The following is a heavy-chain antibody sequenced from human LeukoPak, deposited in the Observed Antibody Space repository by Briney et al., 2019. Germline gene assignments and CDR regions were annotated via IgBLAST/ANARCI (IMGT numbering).Heavy chain of an antibody. CDR3: ARASEYSSSPPDY. CDR2: IYHIGST. Sequence: PSETLSLTCAVSGYSISSGYYWGWIRQPPGKGLEWIGSIYHIGSTYYNPSLKSRVTISVDTSKNQFSLKLSSVTAADTAVYYCARASEYSSSPPDYWGQRTMVTVSS. J-gene: IGHJ4*02. V-gene: IGHV4-38-2*01. CDR1: GYSISSGYY. D-gene: IGHD6-6*01.